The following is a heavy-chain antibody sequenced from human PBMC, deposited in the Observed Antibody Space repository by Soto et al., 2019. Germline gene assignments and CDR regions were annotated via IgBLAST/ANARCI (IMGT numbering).Heavy chain of an antibody. CDR1: GGSISSYY. Sequence: SETLSLTCTVSGGSISSYYWSWIRQPPGKGLEWIGYIYYSGSTNYNPSLKSRVTISVDTSKNQFSLKLSSVTAADTAVYYCARSPKTKLCFDYWGQGTLVTVSS. CDR2: IYYSGST. D-gene: IGHD1-7*01. V-gene: IGHV4-59*08. CDR3: ARSPKTKLCFDY. J-gene: IGHJ4*02.